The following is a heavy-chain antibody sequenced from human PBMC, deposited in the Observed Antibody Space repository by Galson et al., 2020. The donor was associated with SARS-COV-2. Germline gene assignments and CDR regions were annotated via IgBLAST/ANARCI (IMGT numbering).Heavy chain of an antibody. D-gene: IGHD3-22*01. CDR2: ISYDGSNK. CDR3: ATGRGYYDSSGYYTLDY. Sequence: GGSLRLSCTASGFTFSSYAMHWVRQAPGKGLEWVAVISYDGSNKYYADSVKGRFTISRDNSKNTLCLQMNSLSAEDTAVYYCATGRGYYDSSGYYTLDYWGQGTLVTVSS. J-gene: IGHJ4*02. CDR1: GFTFSSYA. V-gene: IGHV3-30*04.